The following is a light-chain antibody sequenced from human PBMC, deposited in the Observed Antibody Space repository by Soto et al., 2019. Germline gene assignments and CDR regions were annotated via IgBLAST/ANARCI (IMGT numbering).Light chain of an antibody. CDR3: VSYTTSNTRV. CDR1: SSEVGGYNY. CDR2: DVS. Sequence: QSALTQPASVSGSHGPSITISCTGTSSEVGGYNYVSWYQQHPDKAPKLLIYDVSNRPSGVSNRFSGSRSGNTASLTISGLQAEDEADYYCVSYTTSNTRVFGTVTTVTVL. V-gene: IGLV2-14*03. J-gene: IGLJ1*01.